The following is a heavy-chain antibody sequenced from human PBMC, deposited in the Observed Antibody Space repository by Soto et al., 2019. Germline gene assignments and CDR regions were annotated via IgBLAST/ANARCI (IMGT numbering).Heavy chain of an antibody. CDR2: IYLGDSDT. J-gene: IGHJ5*02. Sequence: GESLKISCNGSGHILTNYWIGWGRQMPGKGLEWMGIIYLGDSDTRYSPSFQGQVTISADKSISTAYLQWSSLKASDTAMYYCATQALHDSRWSPWGQGTLVTVSS. V-gene: IGHV5-51*01. CDR1: GHILTNYW. D-gene: IGHD6-13*01. CDR3: ATQALHDSRWSP.